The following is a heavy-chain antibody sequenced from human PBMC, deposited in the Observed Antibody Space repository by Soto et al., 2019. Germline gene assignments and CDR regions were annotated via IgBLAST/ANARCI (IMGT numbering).Heavy chain of an antibody. CDR1: GFTFSSYG. D-gene: IGHD2-2*01. Sequence: GGSLRLSCAASGFTFSSYGMHWVRQAPGKGLEWVAVIWYDGGNKYYADSVKGRFTISRDNSKNTLYLQMGSLRAEDTAVYYCARGTYCSSTSCYPMGFDYWGRGTLVTVSS. CDR2: IWYDGGNK. CDR3: ARGTYCSSTSCYPMGFDY. V-gene: IGHV3-33*01. J-gene: IGHJ4*02.